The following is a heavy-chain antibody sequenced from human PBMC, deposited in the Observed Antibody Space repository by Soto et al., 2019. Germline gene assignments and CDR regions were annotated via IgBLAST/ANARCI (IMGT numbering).Heavy chain of an antibody. Sequence: GGSLRLSCAASGFTFSSYEMNWVRQAPGKGLEWVSYISSSGSTIYYADSVKGRFTISRDNAKNSLYLQMNSLRAEDTAVYYCATSGSYWFDYWGQGTLVTVSS. J-gene: IGHJ4*02. V-gene: IGHV3-48*03. CDR1: GFTFSSYE. D-gene: IGHD1-26*01. CDR3: ATSGSYWFDY. CDR2: ISSSGSTI.